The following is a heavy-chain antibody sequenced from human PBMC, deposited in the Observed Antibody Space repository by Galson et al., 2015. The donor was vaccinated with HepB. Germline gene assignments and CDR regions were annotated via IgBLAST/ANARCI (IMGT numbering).Heavy chain of an antibody. CDR1: GFTFSSYE. J-gene: IGHJ6*02. D-gene: IGHD3-10*01. V-gene: IGHV3-48*03. CDR3: ATELPGVWFGDYYGMDV. Sequence: SLRLSCAASGFTFSSYEMNWVRQAPGKGLEWVSYISSSGSTIYYADSVKGRFTISRDSSKNTLYLQMNSLRAEDTAVYYCATELPGVWFGDYYGMDVWGQGTTVTVSS. CDR2: ISSSGSTI.